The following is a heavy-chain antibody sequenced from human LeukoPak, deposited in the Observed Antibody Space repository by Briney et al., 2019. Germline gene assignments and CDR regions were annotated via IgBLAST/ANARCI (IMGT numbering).Heavy chain of an antibody. CDR3: ARGGPIFGVVTMDY. CDR2: MNPNSGNT. D-gene: IGHD3-3*01. Sequence: ASVKVSCKASGYTFTSYDINWVRQATGQGLEWMGWMNPNSGNTGYAQKFQGRVTITRNTSISTAYMELSSLRSEDTAVYYCARGGPIFGVVTMDYWGQGTLVTVSS. J-gene: IGHJ4*02. CDR1: GYTFTSYD. V-gene: IGHV1-8*03.